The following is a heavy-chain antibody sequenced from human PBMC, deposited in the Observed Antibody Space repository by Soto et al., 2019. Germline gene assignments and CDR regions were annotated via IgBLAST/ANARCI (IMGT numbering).Heavy chain of an antibody. Sequence: PGGSLRLSCAAPGFTFSSYGMHWVRQAPGEGLEWAAVISYDGSNKYYADSVKGRFTISRDNSKNTLYLQMNSLRAEDTAVYYCAKLGGPRYSTVDYWGQGTLVTVSS. D-gene: IGHD6-13*01. V-gene: IGHV3-30*18. CDR2: ISYDGSNK. J-gene: IGHJ4*02. CDR3: AKLGGPRYSTVDY. CDR1: GFTFSSYG.